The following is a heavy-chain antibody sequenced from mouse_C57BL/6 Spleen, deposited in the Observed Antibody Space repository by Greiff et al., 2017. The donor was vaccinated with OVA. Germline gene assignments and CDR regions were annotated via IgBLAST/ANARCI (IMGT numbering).Heavy chain of an antibody. D-gene: IGHD4-1*01. Sequence: VQLQQSGAELVKPGASVKLSCKASGYTFTEYTIHWVKQRSGQGLEWIGWFYPGSGSIMYNEKFKDKATLTADKSSSTVSLERSRLTSEDSAVNFCARHEEGLELGYFDYWGQGTTLTVSS. V-gene: IGHV1-62-2*01. J-gene: IGHJ2*01. CDR1: GYTFTEYT. CDR2: FYPGSGSI. CDR3: ARHEEGLELGYFDY.